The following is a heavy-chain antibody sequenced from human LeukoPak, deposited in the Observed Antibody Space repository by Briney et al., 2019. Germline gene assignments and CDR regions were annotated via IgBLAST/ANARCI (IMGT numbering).Heavy chain of an antibody. CDR3: ARLPHYGDYGWFDP. Sequence: SETLSLTCAVYGGSFSGFYWTWIRQPPGKGLEWIGSIYYSGSTYYNPSLKSRVTISVDTSKNQFSLKLSSVTAADTAVYYCARLPHYGDYGWFDPWGQGTLVTVSS. V-gene: IGHV4-34*01. CDR2: IYYSGST. J-gene: IGHJ5*02. CDR1: GGSFSGFY. D-gene: IGHD4-17*01.